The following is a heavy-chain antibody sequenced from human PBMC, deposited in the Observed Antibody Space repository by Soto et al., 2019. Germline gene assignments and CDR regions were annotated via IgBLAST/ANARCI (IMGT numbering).Heavy chain of an antibody. Sequence: ASVKVSCKASGYTFTSYDIYWVRQATGQGLEWMGGMNPNTGKADYAQKFQGRVTITADESTSTAYMELSSLRSEDTAVYYCARPYDRSGYYPDAFDIWGQGTMVTVSS. CDR2: MNPNTGKA. CDR3: ARPYDRSGYYPDAFDI. D-gene: IGHD3-22*01. V-gene: IGHV1-8*01. J-gene: IGHJ3*02. CDR1: GYTFTSYD.